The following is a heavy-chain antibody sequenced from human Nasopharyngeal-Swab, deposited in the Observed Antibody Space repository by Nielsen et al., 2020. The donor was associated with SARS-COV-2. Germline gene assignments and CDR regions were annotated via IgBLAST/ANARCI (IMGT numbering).Heavy chain of an antibody. Sequence: ASVKVSCKASGYTFTSYGISWVRQAPGQGLEWMGWISAYNGNTNYAQKLQGRVTMTTDISTSTAYMELRSLRSDDTAVYYCARDIGHYYDSSGYLGYWGQGTLVTVSS. CDR2: ISAYNGNT. D-gene: IGHD3-22*01. J-gene: IGHJ4*02. CDR1: GYTFTSYG. V-gene: IGHV1-18*01. CDR3: ARDIGHYYDSSGYLGY.